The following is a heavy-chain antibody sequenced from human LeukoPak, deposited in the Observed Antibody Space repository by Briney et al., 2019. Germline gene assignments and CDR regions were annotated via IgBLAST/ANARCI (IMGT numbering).Heavy chain of an antibody. CDR3: AKPAGYTSGWHYFDS. CDR2: IYSGGST. V-gene: IGHV3-53*01. Sequence: PGGSLRLSCAASGFTVSSNYMSWVRQAPGKGLEWVSVIYSGGSTYYADSVKGRFTISRDNSKNTLYLQMNSLRAEDTAVYYCAKPAGYTSGWHYFDSWGQGTLVTVSS. D-gene: IGHD6-19*01. CDR1: GFTVSSNY. J-gene: IGHJ4*02.